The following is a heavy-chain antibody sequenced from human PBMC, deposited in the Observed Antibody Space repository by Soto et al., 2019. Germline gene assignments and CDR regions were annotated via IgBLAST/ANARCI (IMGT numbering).Heavy chain of an antibody. Sequence: DVQLVESGGDLVKPGGSLRLSCAASGFAFSDGSISWVRQAPGKGLEWVGRIKTKSSGGRTDYAAPGKGSFTISRDDSTHTVYLQMDSLKAEDTAVYSCTPHASGHDGYDFWGQGTLVTVSS. CDR1: GFAFSDGS. CDR2: IKTKSSGGRT. J-gene: IGHJ4*02. CDR3: TPHASGHDGYDF. D-gene: IGHD5-12*01. V-gene: IGHV3-15*01.